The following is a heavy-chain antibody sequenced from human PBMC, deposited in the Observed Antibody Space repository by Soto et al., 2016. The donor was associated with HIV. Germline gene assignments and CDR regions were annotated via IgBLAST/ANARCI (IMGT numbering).Heavy chain of an antibody. Sequence: QVQLQESGPGLVKPSETLSLTCGVSGYSISSGYNWGWIRQAPEEGLEWIGSIYHTGKSDYNPSLKSRVSISIDKSKNQFFLKLSSVTAADTAVYYCARYSSSSSFDFWGQGTQSPSPQ. J-gene: IGHJ4*02. CDR2: IYHTGKS. V-gene: IGHV4-38-2*01. D-gene: IGHD6-6*01. CDR3: ARYSSSSSFDF. CDR1: GYSISSGYN.